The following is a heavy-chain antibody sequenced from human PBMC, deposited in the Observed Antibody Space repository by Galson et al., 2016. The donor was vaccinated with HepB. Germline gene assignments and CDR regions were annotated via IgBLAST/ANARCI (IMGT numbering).Heavy chain of an antibody. J-gene: IGHJ1*01. CDR1: GFSFSDYY. Sequence: SLRLSCAASGFSFSDYYMSWIRQAPGKGLEWISYITGSGSAIYYADSVKGRFTISRDNTTTSLDLQMNSLRVEDTAVYYCPRDGTVAHGYWGQGTLVTVSS. D-gene: IGHD6-19*01. CDR3: PRDGTVAHGY. CDR2: ITGSGSAI. V-gene: IGHV3-11*01.